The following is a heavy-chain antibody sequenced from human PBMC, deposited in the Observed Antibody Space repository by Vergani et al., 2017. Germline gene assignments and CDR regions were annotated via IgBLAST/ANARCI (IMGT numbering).Heavy chain of an antibody. CDR2: ISAYNGNT. V-gene: IGHV1-18*01. Sequence: QVQLVQSGAEVKKPGASVKVSCKASGYTFTSYGISWVRQAPGQGLEWMGWISAYNGNTNYAQKLQGRVTMTRDTSTSTVYMELSSLRSEDTAVYYCAGDRSGYDFHYYYYMDVWGKGTTVTVSS. CDR3: AGDRSGYDFHYYYYMDV. D-gene: IGHD5-12*01. J-gene: IGHJ6*03. CDR1: GYTFTSYG.